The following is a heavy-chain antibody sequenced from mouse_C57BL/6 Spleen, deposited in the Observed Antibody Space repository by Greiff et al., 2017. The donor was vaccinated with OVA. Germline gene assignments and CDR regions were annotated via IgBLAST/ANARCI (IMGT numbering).Heavy chain of an antibody. Sequence: ESGPGLVKPSQSLSLTCSVTGYSITSGYYWNWIRQFPGNKLEWMGYISYDGSNNYNPSLKNRISITRDTSKNQFFLKLNSVTTEDTATYYCARSIYYFDYWGQGTTLTVSS. CDR3: ARSIYYFDY. J-gene: IGHJ2*01. CDR1: GYSITSGYY. V-gene: IGHV3-6*01. CDR2: ISYDGSN.